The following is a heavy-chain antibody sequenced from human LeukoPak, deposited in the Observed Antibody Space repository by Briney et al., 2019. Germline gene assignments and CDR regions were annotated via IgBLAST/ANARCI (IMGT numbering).Heavy chain of an antibody. CDR2: IYYSGST. D-gene: IGHD2-2*01. CDR1: GGSISSYY. CDR3: ARHQPRRYCSSTSCYVSPYFDY. J-gene: IGHJ4*02. Sequence: SETLSLTCTVSGGSISSYYWSWIRQPPGKGLEWIGYIYYSGSTNYNPSLKSRVTISVDTSKNQSSLKLSSVTAADTAVYYCARHQPRRYCSSTSCYVSPYFDYWGQGTLVTVSS. V-gene: IGHV4-59*08.